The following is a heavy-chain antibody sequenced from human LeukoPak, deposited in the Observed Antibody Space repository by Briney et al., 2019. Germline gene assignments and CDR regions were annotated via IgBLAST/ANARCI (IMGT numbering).Heavy chain of an antibody. CDR3: TSRLSA. Sequence: ASVKVSCKASGYTFTSYYMHWVRQAPGQGVEGMGVIIPSDGSTRYAQKFQGRVTITRATSPSTVYMDLRSLRSEDTAVYYCTSRLSAWGQGTLVTVSS. V-gene: IGHV1-46*01. D-gene: IGHD3-16*01. CDR2: IIPSDGST. J-gene: IGHJ4*02. CDR1: GYTFTSYY.